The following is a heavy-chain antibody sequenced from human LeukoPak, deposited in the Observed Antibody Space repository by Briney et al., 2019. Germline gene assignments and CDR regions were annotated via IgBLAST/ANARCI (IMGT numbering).Heavy chain of an antibody. D-gene: IGHD4-23*01. CDR2: INHSGST. CDR3: ARGGKGRSNY. Sequence: SETLYLTCAVYGGTFSGYYLSWIRQPPGKGLEWIGEINHSGSTNYNPSLKSRVTISVDTSKKQFSLKLSSVTAADTAVYYCARGGKGRSNYWGQGTLVTVSS. CDR1: GGTFSGYY. J-gene: IGHJ4*02. V-gene: IGHV4-34*01.